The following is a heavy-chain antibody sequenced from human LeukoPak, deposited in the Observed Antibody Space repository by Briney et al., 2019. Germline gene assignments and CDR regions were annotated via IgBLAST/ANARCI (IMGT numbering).Heavy chain of an antibody. V-gene: IGHV3-9*01. D-gene: IGHD2-2*02. J-gene: IGHJ4*02. CDR1: GFIFDDYA. CDR2: ISWNSGSI. CDR3: ARAIGVTCISTSCYSFDY. Sequence: GRSLRLSCVASGFIFDDYAIHWVRHAPGKGLEWVSGISWNSGSIGYADSVKGRFTISRDNAKNSLYLQMNSLRTGDTALYYCARAIGVTCISTSCYSFDYWGQGTLVTVSS.